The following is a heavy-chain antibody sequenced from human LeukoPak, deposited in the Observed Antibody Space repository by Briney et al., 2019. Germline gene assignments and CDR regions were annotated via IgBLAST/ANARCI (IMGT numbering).Heavy chain of an antibody. CDR3: ARCPTDVKRWEPGGNNWFDP. J-gene: IGHJ5*02. CDR2: IYYSGST. V-gene: IGHV4-59*01. CDR1: GGSISSYY. D-gene: IGHD1-26*01. Sequence: MSSETLSLTCTVSGGSISSYYWSWIRQPPGKGLEWIGYIYYSGSTNYNPSLKSRVTISVDTSKNQFSLKLSSVTAADTAVYYCARCPTDVKRWEPGGNNWFDPWGQGTLVTVSS.